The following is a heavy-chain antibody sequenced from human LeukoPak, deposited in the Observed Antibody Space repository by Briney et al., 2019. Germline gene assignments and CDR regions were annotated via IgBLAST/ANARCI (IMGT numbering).Heavy chain of an antibody. CDR3: ARVGDTYYDILTGYYINDY. J-gene: IGHJ4*02. CDR1: GYTFTSYD. V-gene: IGHV1-8*01. CDR2: MNPNSGNT. Sequence: ASVKVSCKASGYTFTSYDINWVRQATGQGLEWMGWMNPNSGNTGYAQKFQGRVTMTRNTSISTAYMELSSLRSEDTAVYYCARVGDTYYDILTGYYINDYWGQGTLVTVSS. D-gene: IGHD3-9*01.